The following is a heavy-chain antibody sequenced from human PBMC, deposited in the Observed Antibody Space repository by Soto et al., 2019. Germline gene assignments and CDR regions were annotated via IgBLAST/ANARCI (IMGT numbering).Heavy chain of an antibody. J-gene: IGHJ3*01. CDR1: GFSFSDNL. CDR3: ARDILSVGPRATEAFDV. CDR2: INPDTGNT. D-gene: IGHD2-8*02. V-gene: IGHV1-3*01. Sequence: QVQLVQSGAEVRKPGASVNISCRASGFSFSDNLINWVRQAPGQSLEWMGWINPDTGNTRYSQTFQGRVPISRHSSASIAYVEVSDLTSEDTAVYYCARDILSVGPRATEAFDVWGQWTMVTVSS.